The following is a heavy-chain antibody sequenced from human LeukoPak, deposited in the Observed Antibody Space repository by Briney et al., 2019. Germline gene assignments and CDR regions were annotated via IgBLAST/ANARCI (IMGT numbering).Heavy chain of an antibody. CDR1: GGSFSGYY. J-gene: IGHJ5*02. V-gene: IGHV4-59*01. CDR2: IYYSGST. CDR3: ARDRLGWFDP. D-gene: IGHD5-12*01. Sequence: PSETLSLTCAVYGGSFSGYYWSWIRQPPGKGLEWIGYIYYSGSTNYNPFLKSRVTISVDTSKNQFSLKLSSVTAADTAVYYCARDRLGWFDPWGQGTLVTVSS.